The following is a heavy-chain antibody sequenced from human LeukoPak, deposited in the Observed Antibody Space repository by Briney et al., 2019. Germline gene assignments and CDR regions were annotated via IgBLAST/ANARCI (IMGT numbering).Heavy chain of an antibody. V-gene: IGHV1-18*01. CDR2: ISAYNGNT. Sequence: ASVKVSCKASGYTFTSYGISWVRQAPGQGLEWMGWISAYNGNTNYAQKLQGRVTMTTDTSTSTGYMELRSLRSDDPAVYYCARGAVPMIVVVIEFDYWGQGTLVTVSS. D-gene: IGHD3-22*01. CDR1: GYTFTSYG. J-gene: IGHJ4*02. CDR3: ARGAVPMIVVVIEFDY.